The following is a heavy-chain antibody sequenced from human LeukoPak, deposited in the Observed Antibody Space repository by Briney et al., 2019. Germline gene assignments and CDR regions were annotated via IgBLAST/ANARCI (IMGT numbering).Heavy chain of an antibody. CDR2: IIPILGIA. Sequence: GASVKVSCKASGGTFSSYAISWVRQAPGQGLEWMGRIIPILGIANYAQKFQGRVTITADKSTSTAYMELSSLRSEDTAVYYCARGLGYTGFDYWGQGTLVTVSS. D-gene: IGHD6-13*01. CDR3: ARGLGYTGFDY. J-gene: IGHJ4*02. V-gene: IGHV1-69*04. CDR1: GGTFSSYA.